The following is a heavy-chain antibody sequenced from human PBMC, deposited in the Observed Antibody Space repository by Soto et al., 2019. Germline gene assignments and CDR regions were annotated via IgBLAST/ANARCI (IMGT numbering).Heavy chain of an antibody. Sequence: GGSLRLSCSASGFTFSTYAMHWVRQAPGKGLEYIAGISSNGRTTSYKDSVKGRFTISRDNSESTLYLQMSSLRLDDTAVYFCVKDHIATVGIGLYNWFDPWGQGTRVTVSS. J-gene: IGHJ5*02. CDR3: VKDHIATVGIGLYNWFDP. CDR1: GFTFSTYA. CDR2: ISSNGRTT. V-gene: IGHV3-64D*06. D-gene: IGHD2-21*01.